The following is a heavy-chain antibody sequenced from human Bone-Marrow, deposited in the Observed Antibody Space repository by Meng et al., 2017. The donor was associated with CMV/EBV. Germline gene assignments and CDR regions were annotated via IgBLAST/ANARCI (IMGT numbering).Heavy chain of an antibody. J-gene: IGHJ6*02. Sequence: GGSLRLSCAASGFTFSSYAMSWVRQAPGKGLEWVSAISGSGGSTYYADSVKGRFTISRDNAKNSLFLQMNSLRAEDTAVYYCARVAAAGRGMDVWGQGTTVTVSS. V-gene: IGHV3-23*01. CDR3: ARVAAAGRGMDV. CDR1: GFTFSSYA. CDR2: ISGSGGST. D-gene: IGHD6-13*01.